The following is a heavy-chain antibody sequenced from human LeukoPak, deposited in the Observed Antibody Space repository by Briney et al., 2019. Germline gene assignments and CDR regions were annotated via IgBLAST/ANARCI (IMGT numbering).Heavy chain of an antibody. CDR1: GGSFSGYY. CDR2: TNHSGST. CDR3: ARASMVRGVRRFDP. V-gene: IGHV4-34*01. J-gene: IGHJ5*02. Sequence: SETLSLTCAVYGGSFSGYYWSWIRQPPGKGLEWIGETNHSGSTNYNPSLKSRVTISVDTSKNQFSLKLSSVTAADTAVYYCARASMVRGVRRFDPWGQGTLVTVSS. D-gene: IGHD3-10*01.